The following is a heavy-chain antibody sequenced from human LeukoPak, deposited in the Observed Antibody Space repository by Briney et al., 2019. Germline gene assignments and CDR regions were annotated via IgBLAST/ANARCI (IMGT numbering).Heavy chain of an antibody. J-gene: IGHJ6*02. Sequence: PGGSLRLSCAASGFTFSSYAMHWVRQAPGKGLEYVSAISSNGGSTYYANSVKGRFTISRDNSKNTLYLQMGSLRAEDMAVYYCARSFRIVVVPAASYYYYGMDVWGQGTTGTVSS. D-gene: IGHD2-2*01. CDR3: ARSFRIVVVPAASYYYYGMDV. V-gene: IGHV3-64*01. CDR1: GFTFSSYA. CDR2: ISSNGGST.